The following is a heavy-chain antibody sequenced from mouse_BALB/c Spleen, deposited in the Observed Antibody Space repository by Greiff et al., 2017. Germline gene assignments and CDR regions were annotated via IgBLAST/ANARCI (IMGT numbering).Heavy chain of an antibody. J-gene: IGHJ2*01. Sequence: EVMLVESGGGLVKPGGSLKLSCAASGFTFSSYAMSWVRQTPEKRLEWVASISSGGSTYYPDSVKGRFTISRDNARNILYLQMSSLRSEDTAMYYGARGGDYDYDGGFDYWGQGTTLTVSA. CDR2: ISSGGST. CDR3: ARGGDYDYDGGFDY. CDR1: GFTFSSYA. D-gene: IGHD2-4*01. V-gene: IGHV5-6-5*01.